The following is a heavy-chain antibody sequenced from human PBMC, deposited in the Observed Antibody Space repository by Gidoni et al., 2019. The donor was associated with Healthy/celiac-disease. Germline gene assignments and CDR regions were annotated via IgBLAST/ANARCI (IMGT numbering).Heavy chain of an antibody. J-gene: IGHJ4*02. CDR3: ARDQSSSWYY. Sequence: QVQLQESGPGLVTPSETLSLTCAVSGYSISSGYYWGWIRQPPGKGLEWIGSIYHSGVTYYNPSLKSRVTISVDTSKNQFSLKLSSVTAADTAVYYCARDQSSSWYYWGQGTLVTVAS. D-gene: IGHD6-13*01. CDR2: IYHSGVT. CDR1: GYSISSGYY. V-gene: IGHV4-38-2*02.